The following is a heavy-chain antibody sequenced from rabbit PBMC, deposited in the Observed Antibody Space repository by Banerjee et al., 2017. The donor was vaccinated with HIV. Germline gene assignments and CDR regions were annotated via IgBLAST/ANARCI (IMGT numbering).Heavy chain of an antibody. J-gene: IGHJ4*01. CDR2: IDAGSTGNT. CDR3: ARDLAGVIGWNFNL. Sequence: QEQLVEYGGDLVQPEGSLTLTCEASGFDFSSNAMYWVRQAPGKGLELIACIDAGSTGNTYYVSWAKGRFTISRTSSTTVTLQMTSLTVADTATYFCARDLAGVIGWNFNLWGQGTLVTVS. V-gene: IGHV1S45*01. CDR1: GFDFSSNA. D-gene: IGHD4-1*01.